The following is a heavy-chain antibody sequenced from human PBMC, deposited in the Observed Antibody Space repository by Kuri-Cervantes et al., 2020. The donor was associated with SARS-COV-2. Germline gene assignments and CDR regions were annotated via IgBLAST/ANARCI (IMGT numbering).Heavy chain of an antibody. J-gene: IGHJ6*03. Sequence: GSLRLSCTVSGASISSYYWSWIRQPPGKGLEWIGYVYYGGSTNYNPSLKSRVTISADTSRNQFSLKLTSVTAADTAVYFCARTVSSPEGYYYYYYMDVWGKGTTVTVSS. D-gene: IGHD1-14*01. CDR1: GASISSYY. V-gene: IGHV4-59*01. CDR2: VYYGGST. CDR3: ARTVSSPEGYYYYYYMDV.